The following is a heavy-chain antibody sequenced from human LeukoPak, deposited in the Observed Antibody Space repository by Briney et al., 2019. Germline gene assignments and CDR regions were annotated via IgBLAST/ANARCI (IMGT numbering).Heavy chain of an antibody. D-gene: IGHD4-17*01. V-gene: IGHV4-59*11. CDR3: ARGGTTVTPGLLWFDP. Sequence: SETVSLTCSVSGGSISSHYWSWIRQPPGKGLEWIGYIYYSGSTKYNPSIKSRVTISVDTSKNQLSLKLSSVTAADTAVYYCARGGTTVTPGLLWFDPWGQGTLVTVSS. J-gene: IGHJ5*02. CDR2: IYYSGST. CDR1: GGSISSHY.